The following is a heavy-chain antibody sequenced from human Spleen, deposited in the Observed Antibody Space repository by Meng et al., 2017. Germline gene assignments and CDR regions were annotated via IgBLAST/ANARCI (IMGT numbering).Heavy chain of an antibody. CDR1: GYTFTGYY. Sequence: SVKVSCKASGYTFTGYYMHWVRQAPGQGLEWMGGIIPIFGSANYAQNFQGRVTFTADKSTGTSYMEMSSVRSEDTAVYYCARGPCSGSTSCYSFDYFYGMDVWGQGTAVTVSS. D-gene: IGHD2-2*01. J-gene: IGHJ6*02. CDR2: IIPIFGSA. V-gene: IGHV1-69*06. CDR3: ARGPCSGSTSCYSFDYFYGMDV.